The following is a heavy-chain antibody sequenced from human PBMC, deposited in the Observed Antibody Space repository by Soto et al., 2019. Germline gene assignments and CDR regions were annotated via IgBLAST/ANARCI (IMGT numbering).Heavy chain of an antibody. Sequence: NPSETLSLTCTVSGGSISSYYWSWIRQPPGKGLEWIGYIYYSGSTNYNPSLKSRVTISVDTSKNQFSLKLSSVTAADTAVYYCARNYYGSGSYYYYYYYYMDVWGKGTTVTVSS. J-gene: IGHJ6*03. CDR2: IYYSGST. D-gene: IGHD3-10*01. V-gene: IGHV4-59*01. CDR3: ARNYYGSGSYYYYYYYYMDV. CDR1: GGSISSYY.